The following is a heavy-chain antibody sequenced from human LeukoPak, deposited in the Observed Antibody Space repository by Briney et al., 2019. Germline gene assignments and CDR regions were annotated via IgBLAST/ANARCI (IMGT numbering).Heavy chain of an antibody. Sequence: GGSLRLSCAASGGTTDDYGMSWVRQAPGKGLEWVSGINWDGTNTYYAESVKGRFTISRDSAENSLFLQMNSLRVDDTAVYYCARKVLTGTTRGSFDSWGQGTLVTVSS. D-gene: IGHD1-14*01. CDR1: GGTTDDYG. J-gene: IGHJ4*02. CDR2: INWDGTNT. V-gene: IGHV3-20*04. CDR3: ARKVLTGTTRGSFDS.